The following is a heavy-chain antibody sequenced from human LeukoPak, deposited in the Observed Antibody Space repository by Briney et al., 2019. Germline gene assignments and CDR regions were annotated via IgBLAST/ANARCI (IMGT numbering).Heavy chain of an antibody. V-gene: IGHV4-59*12. Sequence: SETLSLTCTVSGGSISSYYWSWIRQPPGKGLEWIGSIYYSGSTYYSPSLKSRVTISVDTSKNQFSLKLTSVTAADTAVYYCARLTPTTLSLYYYYMDVWGKGTTVTVSS. CDR3: ARLTPTTLSLYYYYMDV. CDR1: GGSISSYY. D-gene: IGHD2/OR15-2a*01. CDR2: IYYSGST. J-gene: IGHJ6*03.